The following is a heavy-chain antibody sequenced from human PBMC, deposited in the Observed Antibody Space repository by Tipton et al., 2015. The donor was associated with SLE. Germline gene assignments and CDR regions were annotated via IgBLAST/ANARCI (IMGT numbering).Heavy chain of an antibody. Sequence: SLRLSCAASGFTVSNSYMSWVRQAPGKGLEWVSIIYSGGSTFYADSVKGRFTVSRDNSKNTLYHQLNSLRPDDTAVYYCARDSPFDSSFHHCGWGPLAIVS. CDR2: IYSGGST. V-gene: IGHV3-53*05. D-gene: IGHD3-9*01. CDR3: ARDSPFDSSFHH. CDR1: GFTVSNSY. J-gene: IGHJ1*01.